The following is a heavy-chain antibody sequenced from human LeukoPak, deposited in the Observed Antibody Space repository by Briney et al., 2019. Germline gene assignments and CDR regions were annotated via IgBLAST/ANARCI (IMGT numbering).Heavy chain of an antibody. CDR1: GFTFSSYS. Sequence: NPGGSLRLSCAASGFTFSSYSMNWVRQAPGKGLEWVSSISSSSSYIYYADSVKGRFTISRDNAKNSLYLQMNSLRAEDTAVYYCARESPTYYYDSSGYFAHAFDIWGQGTMVTVSS. J-gene: IGHJ3*02. V-gene: IGHV3-21*01. D-gene: IGHD3-22*01. CDR2: ISSSSSYI. CDR3: ARESPTYYYDSSGYFAHAFDI.